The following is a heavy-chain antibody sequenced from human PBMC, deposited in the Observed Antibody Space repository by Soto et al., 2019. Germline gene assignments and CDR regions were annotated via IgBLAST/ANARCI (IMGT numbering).Heavy chain of an antibody. CDR1: GGTFSSYP. J-gene: IGHJ4*02. V-gene: IGHV1-69*01. CDR2: IIPIFGIV. Sequence: QVRLVQSGAEVKKPGSSVKVSCKASGGTFSSYPLSWVRQAPGQGLECMGAIIPIFGIVNSAQKFQGRVSITADESTSTAFMELSSLTSEDTAVYYCARPRTTGTTKGYDYWGQGTLVTVSS. CDR3: ARPRTTGTTKGYDY. D-gene: IGHD1-1*01.